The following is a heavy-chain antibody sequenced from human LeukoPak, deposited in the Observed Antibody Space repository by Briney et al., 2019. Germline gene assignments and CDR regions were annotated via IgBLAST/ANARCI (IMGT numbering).Heavy chain of an antibody. Sequence: GGSLRLSCAASGFTFSSYSMNWVRQAPGKGLEWVSSISSSSSYIYYADSVKSRFTISRDNAKNSLYLQMNSLRAEDTAVYYCARDLSIVATPYNYWGQGTLVTVSS. V-gene: IGHV3-21*01. J-gene: IGHJ4*02. CDR1: GFTFSSYS. D-gene: IGHD5-12*01. CDR2: ISSSSSYI. CDR3: ARDLSIVATPYNY.